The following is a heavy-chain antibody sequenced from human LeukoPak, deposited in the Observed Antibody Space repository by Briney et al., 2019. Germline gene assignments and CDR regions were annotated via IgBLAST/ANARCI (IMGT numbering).Heavy chain of an antibody. Sequence: GASVKVSCKASGGTFSSYAISWVRQAPGQGLEWMGGIIPSFGTANYAQKFQGRVTITADESTSTAYMELSSLRSEDTAVYYCARDVIYDYVWGSYRSEGQDALDIWGQGTMVTVSS. CDR1: GGTFSSYA. D-gene: IGHD3-16*02. J-gene: IGHJ3*02. CDR3: ARDVIYDYVWGSYRSEGQDALDI. V-gene: IGHV1-69*13. CDR2: IIPSFGTA.